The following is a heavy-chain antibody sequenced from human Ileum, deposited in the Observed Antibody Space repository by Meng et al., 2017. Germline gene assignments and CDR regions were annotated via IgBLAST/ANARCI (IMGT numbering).Heavy chain of an antibody. CDR3: ARGIGDIRVGFDY. D-gene: IGHD5-12*01. J-gene: IGHJ4*02. CDR2: IFHGGTT. CDR1: GDSISSGNW. V-gene: IGHV4-4*02. Sequence: HVMLQGSGPGPVKPSGTLSLTCAVSGDSISSGNWWNWVRQSPGKGLEWIGEIFHGGTTNYNPSLKNRVTLLMDKSKNQFSLQLTSVTAADTAVFYCARGIGDIRVGFDYWGQGILVTVSS.